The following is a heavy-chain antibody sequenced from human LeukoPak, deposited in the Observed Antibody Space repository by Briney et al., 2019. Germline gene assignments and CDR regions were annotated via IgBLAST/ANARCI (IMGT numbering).Heavy chain of an antibody. Sequence: SETLSLTRTVSGGSISSYYWSWIRQPAGKGLEWIGRIYASGSTYYNPSLKSRVTMSVDTSKNQFSLKLNSVTAADTAVYYCARSSGWYWFDPWGQGTLVTVSS. V-gene: IGHV4-4*07. J-gene: IGHJ5*02. CDR1: GGSISSYY. CDR3: ARSSGWYWFDP. D-gene: IGHD6-19*01. CDR2: IYASGST.